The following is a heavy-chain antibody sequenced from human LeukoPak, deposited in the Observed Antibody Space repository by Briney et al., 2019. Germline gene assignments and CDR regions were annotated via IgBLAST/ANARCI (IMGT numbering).Heavy chain of an antibody. V-gene: IGHV3-7*03. CDR2: MKHDGSEK. D-gene: IGHD2-15*01. J-gene: IGHJ4*02. CDR3: ARDNRGLFDY. Sequence: GGSLRLSCAASGFTFSNYWMAWVRQAPGKGLEWVANMKHDGSEKYYADSVKGRFTISRDNAKNSLYLQMNSLRAEDTALYYCARDNRGLFDYWGQGTLVPVSS. CDR1: GFTFSNYW.